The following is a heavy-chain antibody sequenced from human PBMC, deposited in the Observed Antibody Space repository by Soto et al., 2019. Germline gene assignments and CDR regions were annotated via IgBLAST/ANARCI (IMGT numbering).Heavy chain of an antibody. D-gene: IGHD4-17*01. CDR3: ARGTYGDYDF. CDR2: LSAGGTSA. V-gene: IGHV3-23*01. Sequence: GGSLRLSCAASGFTFSNYAMSWVRQAPGKGLEWVSALSAGGTSAYYTVSVEGRFTISRDNSKNILYLQMNSLKADDTAVYYCARGTYGDYDFWGQGTLVTVSS. J-gene: IGHJ4*02. CDR1: GFTFSNYA.